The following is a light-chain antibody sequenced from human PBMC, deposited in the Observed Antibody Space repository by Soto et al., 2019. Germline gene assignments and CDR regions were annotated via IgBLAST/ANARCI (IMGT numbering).Light chain of an antibody. Sequence: EIVLTQSPATLSLSPWERATLSCRASQSVSNYLAWYQQKPGQAPRLLIYDASNRATGIPARFSGSGSGTDFTLTISSLEPEDFAVYYCQQRSNWPLLTFGGGTKVEIK. CDR3: QQRSNWPLLT. J-gene: IGKJ4*01. CDR2: DAS. CDR1: QSVSNY. V-gene: IGKV3-11*01.